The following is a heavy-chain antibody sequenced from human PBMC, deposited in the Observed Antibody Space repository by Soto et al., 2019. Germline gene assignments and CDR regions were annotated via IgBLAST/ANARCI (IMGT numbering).Heavy chain of an antibody. Sequence: GGSLRLSCAASGFTFSSYGMHWVRQAPGKGLEWVAVIWYDGSNKYYADSVKGRFTISRDNSKNTLYLQMNSLRAEDTAVYYCARKTIFGVVQGMDVWGQGTTVTVSS. V-gene: IGHV3-33*01. CDR1: GFTFSSYG. J-gene: IGHJ6*02. CDR2: IWYDGSNK. D-gene: IGHD3-3*01. CDR3: ARKTIFGVVQGMDV.